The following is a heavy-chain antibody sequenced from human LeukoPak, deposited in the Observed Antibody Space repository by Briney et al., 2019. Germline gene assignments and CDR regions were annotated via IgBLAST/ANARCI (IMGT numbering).Heavy chain of an antibody. D-gene: IGHD3-22*01. CDR3: ARMTYYYDSSGYEGAFDI. J-gene: IGHJ3*02. CDR2: INPSGGSI. V-gene: IGHV1-46*01. CDR1: GYTFTSYY. Sequence: ASVKVSCKASGYTFTSYYMHWVRQAPGQGLEWMGIINPSGGSISYAQKFQGRVTMTRDTSTSTVYMELSSLRSEDTAVYYCARMTYYYDSSGYEGAFDIWGQGTMVTVSS.